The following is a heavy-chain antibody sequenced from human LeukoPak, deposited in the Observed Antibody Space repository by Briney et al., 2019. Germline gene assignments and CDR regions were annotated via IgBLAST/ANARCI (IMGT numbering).Heavy chain of an antibody. CDR2: ISSTSSTI. CDR1: EFTFSSYS. Sequence: GGSLRLSCAASEFTFSSYSMNWVRQAPGKGLEWISYISSTSSTIYYADSVKGRFTISRDNSKNTLYLQMNSLRAEDTAVYYCAKDVIAAAVTLFDYWGQGTLVTVSS. D-gene: IGHD6-13*01. CDR3: AKDVIAAAVTLFDY. V-gene: IGHV3-48*01. J-gene: IGHJ4*02.